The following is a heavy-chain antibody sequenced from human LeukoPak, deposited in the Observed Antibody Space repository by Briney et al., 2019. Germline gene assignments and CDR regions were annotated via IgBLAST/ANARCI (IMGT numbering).Heavy chain of an antibody. D-gene: IGHD4-23*01. J-gene: IGHJ5*02. CDR1: GYTFTSYY. V-gene: IGHV1-46*01. Sequence: ASVKVSCKASGYTFTSYYMHWVRQAPGQGLEWMGIINPSGGSTSYAQKFQGRVTMTRDTSISTAYMELSRLRSDDTAVYYCARASSNSLANWFDPWGQGTLGTVSS. CDR3: ARASSNSLANWFDP. CDR2: INPSGGST.